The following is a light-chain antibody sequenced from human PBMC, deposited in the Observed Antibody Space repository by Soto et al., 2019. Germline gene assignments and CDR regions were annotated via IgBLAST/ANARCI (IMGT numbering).Light chain of an antibody. J-gene: IGLJ2*01. CDR2: FDD. CDR3: QVLDSTRDVVV. Sequence: SYELTQPPSVSVAPGQTASISCGGSDIGDRSVHWYQQKPGQAPLLVIYFDDDRPSGIPERFSGSNSQNTATLTISRVEAGDEADYFCQVLDSTRDVVVFGGGTKLTVL. V-gene: IGLV3-21*04. CDR1: DIGDRS.